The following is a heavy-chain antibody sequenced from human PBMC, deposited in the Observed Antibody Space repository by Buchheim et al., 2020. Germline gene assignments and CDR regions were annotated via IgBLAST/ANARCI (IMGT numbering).Heavy chain of an antibody. CDR2: IKQDGSEK. V-gene: IGHV3-7*01. D-gene: IGHD2-21*02. CDR1: GFTFSSYW. J-gene: IGHJ6*03. Sequence: EVQLVESGGGLVQPGGSLRLSCAASGFTFSSYWMSWVRQAPGKGLEWVANIKQDGSEKYYVDSVKGRFTISRDNAKNSLYLQMNSLRAEDTAVYYCARVGYCGGDCYSHYYYMDVWGKGTT. CDR3: ARVGYCGGDCYSHYYYMDV.